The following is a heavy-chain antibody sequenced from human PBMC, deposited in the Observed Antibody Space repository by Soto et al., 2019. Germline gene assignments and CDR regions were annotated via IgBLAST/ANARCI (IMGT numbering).Heavy chain of an antibody. J-gene: IGHJ3*02. CDR1: GGSISSYY. Sequence: PSETLSLTCTVSGGSISSYYWSWLRQPPGKGLEWIGYIYYSGSTNYNPSLKSRVTISVDTSKNQFSLKLSSVTAADTAVYYCARSPGGGVFYIWGQGNILTVSS. V-gene: IGHV4-59*01. CDR3: ARSPGGGVFYI. D-gene: IGHD1-26*01. CDR2: IYYSGST.